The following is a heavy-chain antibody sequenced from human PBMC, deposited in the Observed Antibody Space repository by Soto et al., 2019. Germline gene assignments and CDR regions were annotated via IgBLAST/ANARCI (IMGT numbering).Heavy chain of an antibody. Sequence: QVHLVQSGAEVKKPGASVKVSCQASGYAFTTYGITWVRQAPGQGLEWMGWISAHNGNTNYAQKLQGRVTVTRDTSTSTAYTGLRSLRSDDTAVYYCARGRYGDYWGQGALVTVSS. CDR2: ISAHNGNT. J-gene: IGHJ4*02. D-gene: IGHD1-1*01. CDR1: GYAFTTYG. V-gene: IGHV1-18*01. CDR3: ARGRYGDY.